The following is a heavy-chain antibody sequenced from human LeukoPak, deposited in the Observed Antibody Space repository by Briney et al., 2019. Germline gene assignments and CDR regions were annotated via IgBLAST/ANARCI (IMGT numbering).Heavy chain of an antibody. CDR3: ARLRYDFWSGYYDY. J-gene: IGHJ4*02. Sequence: SETLSLTCAVYGGSFSGYYWSWIRQPPGKGLEWIREINHSGSTNYNPSLKSRVTISVDTSKNQFSLKLSSVTAADTAVYYCARLRYDFWSGYYDYWGQGTLVTVSS. V-gene: IGHV4-34*01. CDR2: INHSGST. CDR1: GGSFSGYY. D-gene: IGHD3-3*01.